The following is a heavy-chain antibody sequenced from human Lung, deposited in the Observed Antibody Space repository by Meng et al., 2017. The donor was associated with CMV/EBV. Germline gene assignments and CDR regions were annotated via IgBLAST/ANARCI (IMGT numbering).Heavy chain of an antibody. CDR1: GYTYPSYA. Sequence: LWFGGGVAKRGALLKVSCKPSGYTYPSYAMHCVRQAPGQGLEWMGWINPNSGGTNYAQKFQGWVTMTRDTSISTAYMELSRLRSDDTAVYYCARDWEGSWAVFDYWGQGTLVTVSS. CDR2: INPNSGGT. V-gene: IGHV1-2*04. J-gene: IGHJ4*02. CDR3: ARDWEGSWAVFDY. D-gene: IGHD6-13*01.